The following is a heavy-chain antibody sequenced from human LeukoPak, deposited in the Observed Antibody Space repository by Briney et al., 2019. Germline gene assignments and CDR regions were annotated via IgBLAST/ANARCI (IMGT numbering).Heavy chain of an antibody. CDR3: ARDLGYCSSTSCYDYYYYMDV. D-gene: IGHD2-2*01. Sequence: PSETLSLTCTVSGGSISSYYWSWIRQPAGKGLEWIGRIYTSGSTNYNPSLKSRVTMSVDTSKNQFSLKLSSVTAADTAVYYCARDLGYCSSTSCYDYYYYMDVWGKRTTVTVSS. V-gene: IGHV4-4*07. CDR1: GGSISSYY. CDR2: IYTSGST. J-gene: IGHJ6*03.